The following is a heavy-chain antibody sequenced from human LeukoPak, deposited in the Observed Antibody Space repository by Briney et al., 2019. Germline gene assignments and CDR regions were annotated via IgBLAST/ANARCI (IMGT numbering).Heavy chain of an antibody. CDR3: ARDRYCSGGSCYGDAFDL. Sequence: GGSLRLSCAASGFTFSNYAMSWARQAPGKGLEWVSGTGASGSGTYYADSVKGRFTISRDNSKNTVHLQMNSLRAEDTAVYYCARDRYCSGGSCYGDAFDLWGQGTMVTVSS. J-gene: IGHJ3*01. D-gene: IGHD2-15*01. CDR1: GFTFSNYA. CDR2: TGASGSGT. V-gene: IGHV3-23*01.